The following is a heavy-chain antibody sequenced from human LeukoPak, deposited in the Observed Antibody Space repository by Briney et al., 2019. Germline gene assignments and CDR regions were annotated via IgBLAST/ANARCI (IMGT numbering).Heavy chain of an antibody. Sequence: ASVKVSCKASGYTFTGYYTHWVRQAPGQGLEWMGRINPNSGGTNYAQKFQGRVTMTRDTSISTAYMELSRLRSDDTAVYYCARGRLWFGETNNWFDPWGQGTLVTVSS. CDR3: ARGRLWFGETNNWFDP. V-gene: IGHV1-2*06. J-gene: IGHJ5*02. CDR1: GYTFTGYY. D-gene: IGHD3-10*01. CDR2: INPNSGGT.